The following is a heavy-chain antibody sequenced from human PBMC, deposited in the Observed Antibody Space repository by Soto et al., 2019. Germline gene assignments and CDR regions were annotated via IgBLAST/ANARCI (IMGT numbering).Heavy chain of an antibody. V-gene: IGHV1-69*02. Sequence: QVQLVQSGAEVKKPGSSVKVSCEASGGTVSAYTINWVRQAPGQGLEWMGRIISILDIPNYAQKFQGRLTIIADTSTSTTYMELRNLRIEDTATYYWARENGSSCLDYWCQGTLVPVSS. J-gene: IGHJ4*02. CDR3: ARENGSSCLDY. CDR2: IISILDIP. D-gene: IGHD6-6*01. CDR1: GGTVSAYT.